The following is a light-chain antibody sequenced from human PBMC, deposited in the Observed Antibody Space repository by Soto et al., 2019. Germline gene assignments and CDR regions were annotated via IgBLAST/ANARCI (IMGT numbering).Light chain of an antibody. CDR2: GAS. V-gene: IGKV3D-15*01. CDR1: QSVSSN. CDR3: QQYNKWPRT. J-gene: IGKJ2*01. Sequence: TQSPGTLSSSPGERATLSCRASQSVSSNYLAWYQQKPGQAPRLLIYGASSRATGIPDRFSGSGSGTEFTLTISSLQSEDFAVYNCQQYNKWPRTFGQGTK.